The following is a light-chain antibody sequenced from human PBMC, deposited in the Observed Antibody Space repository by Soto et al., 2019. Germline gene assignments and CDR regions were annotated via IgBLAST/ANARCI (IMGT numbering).Light chain of an antibody. Sequence: DIQMTQSPSTLSATAGDRVSITCRASQSISSWLAWYQHKPGKAPKPLIYDASNLDSGVPSRFSGSGSGTDFTLTISSLQPEDFATYYCQQSYSTPRSAFGQGTRLEIK. CDR1: QSISSW. V-gene: IGKV1-5*01. CDR3: QQSYSTPRSA. J-gene: IGKJ5*01. CDR2: DAS.